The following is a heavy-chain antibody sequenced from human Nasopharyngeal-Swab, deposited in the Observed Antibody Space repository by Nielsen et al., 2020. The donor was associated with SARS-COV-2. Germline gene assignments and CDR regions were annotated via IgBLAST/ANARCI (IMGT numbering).Heavy chain of an antibody. CDR1: GFTFSSYS. Sequence: GESLKISCAASGFTFSSYSMNWVRQAQGKGLEWVSSISSSSSYIYYADSVKGRFTISRDNAKNSLYLQMNSLRAEDTAVYYCARYYGSGWGYFDYWGQGTLVTVSS. J-gene: IGHJ4*02. V-gene: IGHV3-21*01. CDR2: ISSSSSYI. CDR3: ARYYGSGWGYFDY. D-gene: IGHD6-19*01.